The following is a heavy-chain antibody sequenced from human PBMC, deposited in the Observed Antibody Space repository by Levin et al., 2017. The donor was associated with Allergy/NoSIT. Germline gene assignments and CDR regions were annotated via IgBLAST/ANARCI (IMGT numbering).Heavy chain of an antibody. D-gene: IGHD5-18*01. V-gene: IGHV4-30-2*01. CDR3: ARVAGYSYGYYFDY. Sequence: SETLSLTCAVSGGSISSGGYSWSWIRQPPGTGLEWIGNIYLSGSTYYNPSLKSRVTISVDRSKNQFALDLSSVTAADTAVYYCARVAGYSYGYYFDYWGQGTLVTVSS. CDR2: IYLSGST. J-gene: IGHJ4*02. CDR1: GGSISSGGYS.